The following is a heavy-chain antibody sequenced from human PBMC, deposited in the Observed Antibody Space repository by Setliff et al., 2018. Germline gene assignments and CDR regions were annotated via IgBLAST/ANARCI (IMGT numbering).Heavy chain of an antibody. CDR3: ARHFYPPDFFAH. J-gene: IGHJ4*02. CDR1: GVDVIKRLYY. Sequence: KPSETLSLTCSASGVDVIKRLYYWSWVRQSPGKGLEWLGTRYYTGTTFYNPSLESRVAVSLDASEKKFSLNLRSVTTADTAVYYCARHFYPPDFFAHWGQGLLVTVSS. CDR2: RYYTGTT. V-gene: IGHV4-39*01. D-gene: IGHD3-3*01.